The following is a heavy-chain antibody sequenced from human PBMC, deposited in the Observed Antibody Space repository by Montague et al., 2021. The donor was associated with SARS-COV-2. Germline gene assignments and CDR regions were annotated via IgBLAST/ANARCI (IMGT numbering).Heavy chain of an antibody. V-gene: IGHV4-39*01. J-gene: IGHJ3*02. Sequence: SETLSLTCTVSGGSISSSSYYWCLIRQPPGKVLWLSGIFYYSGSTYYNPSLSRLVTISVDTSNNQFSLKLTSVTAADTAVYYWATYYDILTGYYSDAFDIWGQGTMVTVSS. D-gene: IGHD3-9*01. CDR3: ATYYDILTGYYSDAFDI. CDR2: FYYSGST. CDR1: GGSISSSSYY.